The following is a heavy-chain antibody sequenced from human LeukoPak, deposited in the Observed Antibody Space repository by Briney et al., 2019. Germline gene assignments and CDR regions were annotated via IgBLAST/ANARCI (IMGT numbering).Heavy chain of an antibody. CDR1: GFPFSRYS. CDR2: ISSSSSYI. Sequence: PGGALRLSFGASGFPFSRYSMKWVRQGPGKGLEWVSSISSSSSYIYYADSVKGRFTISRDNAKNSLYLQMNSLRAEDTAVYYCAREEDWGQGTLVTVSS. J-gene: IGHJ4*02. CDR3: AREED. V-gene: IGHV3-21*01.